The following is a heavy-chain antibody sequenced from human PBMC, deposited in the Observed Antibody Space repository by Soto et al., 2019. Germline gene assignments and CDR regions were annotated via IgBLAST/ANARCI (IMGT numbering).Heavy chain of an antibody. CDR1: GDSFSSYT. Sequence: QVQLVQSGAEARKPGSSVKISCTVSGDSFSSYTLTWVRQAPGQGLEWMGGIIPIFHSTIYSQRFKGRVTFTADDSTNTAYLQLTNLRFDDTAIYYCARPSGLLGQYSALPEFWGQGTLVSVSS. D-gene: IGHD5-12*01. J-gene: IGHJ4*02. CDR2: IIPIFHST. CDR3: ARPSGLLGQYSALPEF. V-gene: IGHV1-69*19.